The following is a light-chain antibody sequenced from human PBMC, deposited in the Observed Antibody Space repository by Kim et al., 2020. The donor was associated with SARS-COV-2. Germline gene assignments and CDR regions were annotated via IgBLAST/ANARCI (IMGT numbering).Light chain of an antibody. J-gene: IGLJ1*01. CDR2: EVT. Sequence: GHSGTISSTGTRRGIGAYGSVPWFQQHPGKAPKLMIYEVTKRPSGVPDRFSGSKSGNMASLTVSGLQPDDEADYYCSSFAGYNNFVFGTGTKVTVL. CDR3: SSFAGYNNFV. CDR1: RRGIGAYGS. V-gene: IGLV2-8*01.